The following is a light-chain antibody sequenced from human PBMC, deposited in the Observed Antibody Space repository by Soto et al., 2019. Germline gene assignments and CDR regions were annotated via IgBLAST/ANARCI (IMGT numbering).Light chain of an antibody. CDR3: CSYAGSSTPVV. J-gene: IGLJ2*01. Sequence: QSVLTQPASVSGSPGQSITISCTGTSSDVGSSHFVSWYQQHPGKAPKLMIYEGSKRPSGVSNRFAGSKSGNTASLTISGIQAEDEADYYCCSYAGSSTPVVFGGGTKLTVL. V-gene: IGLV2-23*01. CDR2: EGS. CDR1: SSDVGSSHF.